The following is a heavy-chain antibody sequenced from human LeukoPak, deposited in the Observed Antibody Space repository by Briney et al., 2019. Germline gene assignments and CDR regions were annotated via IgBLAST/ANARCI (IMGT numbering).Heavy chain of an antibody. CDR3: AHIAAAGRLPVD. V-gene: IGHV2-5*02. Sequence: ESGPTLVKPTQTLTLTCTFSGFSLSNSGVGVGWIRQPPGKALEWLALIYWDDDKRYSPSLKSRLTITKDTSKNQVVLTMTNMDPVDTATYYYAHIAAAGRLPVDWGQGTLVTVSS. CDR2: IYWDDDK. J-gene: IGHJ4*02. D-gene: IGHD6-13*01. CDR1: GFSLSNSGVG.